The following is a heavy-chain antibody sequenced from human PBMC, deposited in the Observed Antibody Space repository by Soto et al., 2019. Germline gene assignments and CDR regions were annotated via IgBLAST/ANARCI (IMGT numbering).Heavy chain of an antibody. Sequence: PSETLSLTCAVDGGSFSGYYWSWILQPPGKGLEWIGEINHSGSTKYNPSLKSRDTISVDTSNNQFSLKLSSVTAADTAVYYCAVTLGGSYNWFDPWGQGTLVTVSS. CDR1: GGSFSGYY. J-gene: IGHJ5*02. CDR2: INHSGST. D-gene: IGHD3-16*01. V-gene: IGHV4-34*01. CDR3: AVTLGGSYNWFDP.